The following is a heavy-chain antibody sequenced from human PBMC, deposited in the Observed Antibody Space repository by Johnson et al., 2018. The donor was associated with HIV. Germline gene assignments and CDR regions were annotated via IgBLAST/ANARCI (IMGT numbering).Heavy chain of an antibody. CDR3: AKESKWESRTPHAFDL. CDR1: GFNFDDYG. Sequence: QVQLVESGGSVVRPGGSLRLSCAASGFNFDDYGMDWVRQAPGKGLEWVAFIRYDGSSKYYADSVKGRFTVSRDHSKNTLYRQMKSLRPEDTAVYYCAKESKWESRTPHAFDLWGQGTMVTVSS. V-gene: IGHV3-30*02. J-gene: IGHJ3*01. CDR2: IRYDGSSK. D-gene: IGHD1-26*01.